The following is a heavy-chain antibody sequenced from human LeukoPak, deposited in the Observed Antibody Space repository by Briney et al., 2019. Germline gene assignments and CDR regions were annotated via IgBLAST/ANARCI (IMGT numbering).Heavy chain of an antibody. V-gene: IGHV4-59*12. CDR3: ARGGHWGNWYLDL. D-gene: IGHD7-27*01. CDR1: GGSISNYY. J-gene: IGHJ2*01. CDR2: IYSSGST. Sequence: KPSETLSLTCSVSGGSISNYYWSWIRQPPGKGLEWIGYIYSSGSTNYNPSLKSRVTISVDTSKNQFSLELSSVTAADTAVYYCARGGHWGNWYLDLWGRGTLVTVPS.